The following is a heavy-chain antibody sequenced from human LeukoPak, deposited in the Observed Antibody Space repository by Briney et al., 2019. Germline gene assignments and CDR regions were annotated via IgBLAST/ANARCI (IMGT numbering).Heavy chain of an antibody. CDR1: GGSISSGGYY. Sequence: PSQTLSLTCTVSGGSISSGGYYYSWIRQPPGKGLEWLGYIYHSGSAYYNPSLKSRVTISVDRSKNQFSLKMNSVTAADTAVYYCARGQWFRAFWSRGTPVTVSS. D-gene: IGHD3-10*01. V-gene: IGHV4-30-2*01. CDR2: IYHSGSA. J-gene: IGHJ4*02. CDR3: ARGQWFRAF.